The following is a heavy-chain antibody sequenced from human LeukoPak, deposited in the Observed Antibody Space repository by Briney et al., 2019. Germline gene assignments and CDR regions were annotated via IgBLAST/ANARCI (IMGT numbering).Heavy chain of an antibody. CDR3: ARGGSDTAMAHDY. CDR2: ISYDGNDK. D-gene: IGHD5-18*01. Sequence: GGSLRLSCAASGFTFNTYAMHWVRQAPGKGLEWLTVISYDGNDKYHADSVKGRFTISRDDAKNTLYLQLNSLRAEDTAVYFCARGGSDTAMAHDYWGQGTLVTVSS. V-gene: IGHV3-30*04. CDR1: GFTFNTYA. J-gene: IGHJ4*02.